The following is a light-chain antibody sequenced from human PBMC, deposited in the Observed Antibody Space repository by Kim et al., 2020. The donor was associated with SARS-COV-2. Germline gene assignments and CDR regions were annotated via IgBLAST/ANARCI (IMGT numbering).Light chain of an antibody. CDR2: VYSDGRH. CDR1: SGRSNYA. J-gene: IGLJ2*01. V-gene: IGLV4-69*01. CDR3: QTWGSGIGV. Sequence: ASVKLTCTLSSGRSNYAIAWLQQQPGKGPRYLMRVYSDGRHTKGDGIPDRFSGSSSGSEYSLTISSLQSEDEADYYCQTWGSGIGVFGGGTQLTVL.